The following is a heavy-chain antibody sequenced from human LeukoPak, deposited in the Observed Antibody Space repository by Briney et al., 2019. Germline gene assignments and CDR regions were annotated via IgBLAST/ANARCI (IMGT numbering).Heavy chain of an antibody. D-gene: IGHD2-21*01. V-gene: IGHV3-13*01. CDR1: GFTFSNYD. CDR3: ARDLGGGDDY. J-gene: IGHJ4*02. Sequence: GVLRLSCAASGFTFSNYDMHWVLQATGKSVEMVSGIGPAGDTYNPASVKGRFTISRENAKNSLYLQMNSLRAGDTAVYYCARDLGGGDDYWGQGTLVTVSS. CDR2: IGPAGDT.